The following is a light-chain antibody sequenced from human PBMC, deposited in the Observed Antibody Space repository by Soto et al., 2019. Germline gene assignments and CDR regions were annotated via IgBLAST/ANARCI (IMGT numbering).Light chain of an antibody. CDR1: RSNNGAGDE. V-gene: IGLV1-40*01. CDR2: GNS. J-gene: IGLJ1*01. CDR3: QAYDSRLSGHV. Sequence: QSVLTQPPSVSGAPGQRVTISCTGTRSNNGAGDEGHWDQRLPGTGPKLLIYGNSNRPSGVPARCSGYKSGTSASLAITGLQPWDEADYSGQAYDSRLSGHVFGPGTKGTVL.